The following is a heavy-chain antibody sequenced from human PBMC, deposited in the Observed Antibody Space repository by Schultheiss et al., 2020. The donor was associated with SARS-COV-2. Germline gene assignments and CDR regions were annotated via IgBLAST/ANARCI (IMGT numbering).Heavy chain of an antibody. CDR2: IKSKTDGGTT. CDR3: TTDPDIVAYYDY. CDR1: GFTFSNAW. Sequence: GESLKISCAASGFTFSNAWMSWVRQAPGKGLEWVGRIKSKTDGGTTDYAAPVKGRFTISRDDSKNTLYLQMNSLKTEDTAVYYCTTDPDIVAYYDYWGQGTLVTVSS. D-gene: IGHD5-12*01. J-gene: IGHJ4*02. V-gene: IGHV3-15*01.